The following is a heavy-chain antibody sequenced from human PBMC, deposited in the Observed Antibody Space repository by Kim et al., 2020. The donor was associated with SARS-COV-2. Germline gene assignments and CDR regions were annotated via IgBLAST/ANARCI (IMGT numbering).Heavy chain of an antibody. CDR3: AREEVCSSTSCSATTFDY. D-gene: IGHD2-2*01. Sequence: ASVRVSCKASGYTFTSYYMHWVRQAPGQGLEWMGIINPSGGSTSYAQKFQGRVTMTRDTSTSTVYMELSSLRSEDTAVYYCAREEVCSSTSCSATTFDYWGQGTLVTVSS. J-gene: IGHJ4*02. CDR2: INPSGGST. CDR1: GYTFTSYY. V-gene: IGHV1-46*01.